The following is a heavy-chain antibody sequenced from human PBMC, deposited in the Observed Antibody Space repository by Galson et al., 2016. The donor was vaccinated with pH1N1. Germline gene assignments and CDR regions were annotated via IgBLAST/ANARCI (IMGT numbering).Heavy chain of an antibody. D-gene: IGHD6-13*01. CDR2: IKQDGSDK. CDR3: ARTSITAVGTTNWFDP. V-gene: IGHV3-7*01. CDR1: GLTFSSYW. Sequence: LRLSCAASGLTFSSYWMNWVRQAPGKGLEWVANIKQDGSDKYYADSVKGRFTISRDNAKNSLYLQMNSLRAEDTAVYYCARTSITAVGTTNWFDPWGQGTLVTVSS. J-gene: IGHJ5*02.